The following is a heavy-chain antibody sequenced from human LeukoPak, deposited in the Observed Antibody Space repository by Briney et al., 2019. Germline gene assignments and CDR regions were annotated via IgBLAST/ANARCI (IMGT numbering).Heavy chain of an antibody. J-gene: IGHJ3*02. CDR1: GFTFDDYG. Sequence: GPGGSLRLSCAASGFTFDDYGMSWVRQAPGKGLEWVSGINWNGGSTGYADSVKGRFTISRDNAKNSLYLQMNSLRAEDMALYYCAKDSGSGYSNDAFDIWGQGTMVTVSS. CDR2: INWNGGST. CDR3: AKDSGSGYSNDAFDI. D-gene: IGHD3-22*01. V-gene: IGHV3-20*04.